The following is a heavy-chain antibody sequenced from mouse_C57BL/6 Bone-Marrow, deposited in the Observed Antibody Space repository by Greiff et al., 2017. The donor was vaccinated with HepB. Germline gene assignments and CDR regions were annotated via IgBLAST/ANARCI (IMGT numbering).Heavy chain of an antibody. CDR1: GYTFTSHW. CDR2: IFPGSGST. V-gene: IGHV1-56*01. CDR3: ARERDSSYVNDYYAMDY. J-gene: IGHJ4*01. D-gene: IGHD1-1*01. Sequence: QVQLQQSGPELVRPGASVKISCKAPGYTFTSHWMQWVRQRPGQGLEWIGEIFPGSGSTYYNENFKGKATLTVDTASSTAYMQLSSLTSEDSAVYFCARERDSSYVNDYYAMDYWGQGTSVTVSS.